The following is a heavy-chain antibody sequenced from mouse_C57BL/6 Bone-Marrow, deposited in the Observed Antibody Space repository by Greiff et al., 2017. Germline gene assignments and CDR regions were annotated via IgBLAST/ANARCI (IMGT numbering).Heavy chain of an antibody. D-gene: IGHD2-3*01. CDR1: GYTFTSYW. J-gene: IGHJ3*01. CDR3: ARENDGYYVAY. Sequence: QVQLQQPGAELVMPGASVKLSCKASGYTFTSYWMHWVKHRPGQGLEWIGEIDPSDSYTNYNQKFKGKSTLTVDKSSSTAYMQLSSLTSEDSAVYYCARENDGYYVAYWGQGTLVTVSA. V-gene: IGHV1-69*01. CDR2: IDPSDSYT.